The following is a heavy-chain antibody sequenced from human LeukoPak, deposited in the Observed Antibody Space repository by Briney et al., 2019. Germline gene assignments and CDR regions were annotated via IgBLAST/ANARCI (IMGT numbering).Heavy chain of an antibody. CDR2: IGSNSNFI. CDR1: GFTFSSYS. CDR3: GRHAPDAGNDY. D-gene: IGHD1-26*01. V-gene: IGHV3-21*01. Sequence: GGSLRLSCAASGFTFSSYSMNWVRQAPGKGLEWVSSIGSNSNFIYYVDSLKGRFTISRDNAKNSLYLQMNSLRAEDTAVYYCGRHAPDAGNDYWGQGTLVTVSS. J-gene: IGHJ4*02.